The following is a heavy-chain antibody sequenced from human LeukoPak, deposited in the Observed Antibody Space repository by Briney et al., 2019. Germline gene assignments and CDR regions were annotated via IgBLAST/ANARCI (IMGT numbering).Heavy chain of an antibody. J-gene: IGHJ4*02. CDR2: ISTAGDT. CDR3: ARGGWFGELLRPFDY. D-gene: IGHD3-10*01. V-gene: IGHV3-13*01. Sequence: GGSLRLSCAASGFTFSNYDMHWVRQATGKGLEWVSAISTAGDTYYSGSVKRRFTISRENAKNSLYLQKNSLKAGDTAVYYCARGGWFGELLRPFDYWGQGSLVTVSS. CDR1: GFTFSNYD.